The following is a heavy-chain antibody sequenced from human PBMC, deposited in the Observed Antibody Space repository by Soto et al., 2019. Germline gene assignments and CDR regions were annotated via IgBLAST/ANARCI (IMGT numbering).Heavy chain of an antibody. V-gene: IGHV3-23*01. CDR2: IGGEAVST. CDR3: AKDSTSYNGVYDPFDI. J-gene: IGHJ3*02. Sequence: EVQLLESGGGLVQPGGSLRLSCEASGFIFSNYAMSWVRQGPGKGLEWVSVIGGEAVSTNCADFVKGRCTVSRGNSKNTVYLQLDSLRDDDTAVYDCAKDSTSYNGVYDPFDIWGQGTMVTVSS. CDR1: GFIFSNYA. D-gene: IGHD1-1*01.